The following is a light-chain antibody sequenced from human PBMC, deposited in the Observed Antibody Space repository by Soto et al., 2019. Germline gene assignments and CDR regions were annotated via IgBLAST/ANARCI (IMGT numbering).Light chain of an antibody. V-gene: IGKV1-5*01. Sequence: DIQMTQSPSTLSASVGDRVTITCRASQTISTWLAWYQQKPGKAPKLLIYYVSNLESGVPSRFSGSGSGTDFTLTISSLQPDDVATYYCQQYNSYSFGQVTKVDIK. CDR3: QQYNSYS. CDR1: QTISTW. CDR2: YVS. J-gene: IGKJ1*01.